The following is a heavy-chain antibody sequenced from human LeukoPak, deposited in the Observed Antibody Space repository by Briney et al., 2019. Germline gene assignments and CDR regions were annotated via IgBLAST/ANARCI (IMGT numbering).Heavy chain of an antibody. D-gene: IGHD6-13*01. CDR1: GFTFSSYW. J-gene: IGHJ4*01. CDR2: IKQDGSEK. CDR3: ARDGTAAGLYFDL. Sequence: PGGSLRLSCATSGFTFSSYWMSWVRQAPGKGLEWVAHIKQDGSEKYYVDSVKGRFTISRDNAKNSLYLQMNSLRAEDTAVYYCARDGTAAGLYFDLWGQGTLVTVSS. V-gene: IGHV3-7*01.